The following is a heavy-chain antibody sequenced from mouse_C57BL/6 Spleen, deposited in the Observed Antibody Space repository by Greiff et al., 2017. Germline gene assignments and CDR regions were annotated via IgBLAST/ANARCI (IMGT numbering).Heavy chain of an antibody. J-gene: IGHJ4*01. CDR3: AKRTYAMDY. V-gene: IGHV2-9*01. Sequence: QVQLMESGPGLVAPSQSLSITCTVSGFSLPSYGVDWVRQPPGKGLEWLGVIRGDGSTNYNSALMSRMSISKDNSKSQVFLTMNSLQTDDTAMDYCAKRTYAMDYWGQGTSVTVSS. CDR1: GFSLPSYG. CDR2: IRGDGST.